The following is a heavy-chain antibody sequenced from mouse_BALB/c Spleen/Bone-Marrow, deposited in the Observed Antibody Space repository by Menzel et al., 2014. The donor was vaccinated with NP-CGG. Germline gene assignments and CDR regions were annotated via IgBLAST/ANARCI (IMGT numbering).Heavy chain of an antibody. CDR1: GFSLTNYC. V-gene: IGHV2-9*02. Sequence: QVQLKESGPGLVAPSQNLSITCTVSGFSLTNYCVHWVRQPPGKGLEWLGAIWAGGSTNYKSALVSRLSVSKDNSKSQVFLKMNSLQTDDTAMYYCARDGATATLAYWGQGTLVTVSA. CDR3: ARDGATATLAY. J-gene: IGHJ3*01. CDR2: IWAGGST. D-gene: IGHD1-2*01.